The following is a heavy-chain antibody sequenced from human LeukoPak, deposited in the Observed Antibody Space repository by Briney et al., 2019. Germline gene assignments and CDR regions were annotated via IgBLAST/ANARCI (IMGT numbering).Heavy chain of an antibody. D-gene: IGHD4/OR15-4a*01. CDR3: ARDYGGSRDFDF. CDR2: IYTGGIT. Sequence: GGSLRLSCAASGFSVSRNYMSWVRQAPGKGLEWVAVIYTGGITYYAGSVKDRFTISRANSENTLYLQMNSLRAEDTAMYYCARDYGGSRDFDFWSQGTLVTVSS. V-gene: IGHV3-66*01. J-gene: IGHJ4*02. CDR1: GFSVSRNY.